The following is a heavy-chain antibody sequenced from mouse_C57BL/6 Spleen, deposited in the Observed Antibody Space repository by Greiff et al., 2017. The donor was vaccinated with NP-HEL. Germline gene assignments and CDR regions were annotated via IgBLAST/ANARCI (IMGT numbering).Heavy chain of an antibody. Sequence: VHVKQSGPELVKPGASVKISCKASGYTFTDYYMNWVKQSHGKSLEWIGDINPNNGGTSYNQRFKGKATLTVDKSSSTAYMELRSLTSEDSAVYYCARWGTTVVASYYFDYWGQGTTLTVSS. CDR3: ARWGTTVVASYYFDY. V-gene: IGHV1-26*01. CDR2: INPNNGGT. D-gene: IGHD1-1*01. CDR1: GYTFTDYY. J-gene: IGHJ2*01.